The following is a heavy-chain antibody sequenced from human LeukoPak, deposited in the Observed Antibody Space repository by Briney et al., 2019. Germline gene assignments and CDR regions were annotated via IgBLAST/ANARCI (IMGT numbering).Heavy chain of an antibody. CDR2: INPNSGGT. J-gene: IGHJ4*02. Sequence: WASVKVSCKASGYTFIDYYIHWVRQAPGQGLEWLGWINPNSGGTNYAQKVQGRVNMTRNTSISTAYMELSSLRSEDTAVYYCAREEWKAVAGRGDYWGQGTLVTVSS. CDR3: AREEWKAVAGRGDY. CDR1: GYTFIDYY. V-gene: IGHV1-2*02. D-gene: IGHD6-19*01.